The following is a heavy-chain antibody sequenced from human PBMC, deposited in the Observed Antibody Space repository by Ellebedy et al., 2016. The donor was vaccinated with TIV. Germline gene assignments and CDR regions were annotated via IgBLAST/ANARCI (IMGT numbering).Heavy chain of an antibody. J-gene: IGHJ4*02. Sequence: ASVKVSCXASGYTFTSYGISWVRQAPGQGLEWMAWISANNGDTKYAQKFQDRVSMTTDTSTSTAYMELRSLRSDDTAVYYCAREMGTLPNFDYWGQGTLVTVSS. CDR3: AREMGTLPNFDY. CDR2: ISANNGDT. V-gene: IGHV1-18*01. CDR1: GYTFTSYG. D-gene: IGHD7-27*01.